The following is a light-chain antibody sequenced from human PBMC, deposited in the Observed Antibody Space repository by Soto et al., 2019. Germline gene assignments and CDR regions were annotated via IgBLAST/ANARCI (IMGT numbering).Light chain of an antibody. CDR3: HQYNNWPRT. J-gene: IGKJ1*01. CDR1: QSVNSN. CDR2: AAS. Sequence: EIVMTQSPATLSVSPGERATLSCRASQSVNSNLAWYQHKPGQAPSLLIYAASTRATGIPARFSGSGSGTELALTISSLQSEDFAFYYCHQYNNWPRTFGQGTKVEIK. V-gene: IGKV3-15*01.